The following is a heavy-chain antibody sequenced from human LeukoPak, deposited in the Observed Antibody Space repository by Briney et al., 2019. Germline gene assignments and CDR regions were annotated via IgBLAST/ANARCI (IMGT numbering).Heavy chain of an antibody. V-gene: IGHV1-69*04. D-gene: IGHD3-16*02. CDR1: GDNFSSYV. CDR2: IIPTFDVA. CDR3: AREGVYSPDPSSYHRHAFDV. Sequence: SVKVSCKASGDNFSSYVITWVRQAPGQGLEWMGRIIPTFDVANFAQKFKGRVTITADKSTNTAHLELSSLRSEDTAVYYCAREGVYSPDPSSYHRHAFDVWGKGTVVIVSS. J-gene: IGHJ3*01.